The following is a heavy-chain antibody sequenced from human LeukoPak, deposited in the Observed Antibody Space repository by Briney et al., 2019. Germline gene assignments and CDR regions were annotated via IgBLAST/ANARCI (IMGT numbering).Heavy chain of an antibody. D-gene: IGHD6-6*01. CDR2: INPGNSDT. J-gene: IGHJ4*02. CDR3: ARRSSSEF. Sequence: GESLKISCKGSVYSFSNYWIGWVRQMPGKGLEWMAIINPGNSDTKYNPAFQGQVTISADNSISTAYLQWSSLKASDSAMYYCARRSSSEFWGQGTLVTVSS. CDR1: VYSFSNYW. V-gene: IGHV5-51*01.